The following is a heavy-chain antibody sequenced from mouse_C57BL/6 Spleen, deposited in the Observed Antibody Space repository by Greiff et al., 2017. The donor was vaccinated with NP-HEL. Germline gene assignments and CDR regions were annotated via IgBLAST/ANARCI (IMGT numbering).Heavy chain of an antibody. CDR2: INPNNGGT. CDR1: GYTFTDYY. CDR3: ARGDDYDTVFAY. J-gene: IGHJ3*01. D-gene: IGHD2-4*01. Sequence: EVQLQQSGPELVKPGASVKISCKASGYTFTDYYMNWVKQSHGKSLEWIGDINPNNGGTSYNQKFKGKATLTVDKSSSTAYMELRSLTSEDSAVYYCARGDDYDTVFAYWGQGTLVTVSA. V-gene: IGHV1-26*01.